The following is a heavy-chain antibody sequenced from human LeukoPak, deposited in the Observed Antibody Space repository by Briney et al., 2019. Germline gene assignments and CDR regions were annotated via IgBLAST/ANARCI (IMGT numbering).Heavy chain of an antibody. D-gene: IGHD4-17*01. CDR3: AREGPMGYGDPNNAFDI. Sequence: SQTLSLTCAISGDSVSSNSAAWNWIRQSPSRGLEWLGRTYYRSKWYNDYAVSVKSRITINPDTSKNQCSLQLNSVTPEDTAVYYCAREGPMGYGDPNNAFDIWGQGTMVTVSS. CDR1: GDSVSSNSAA. CDR2: TYYRSKWYN. J-gene: IGHJ3*02. V-gene: IGHV6-1*01.